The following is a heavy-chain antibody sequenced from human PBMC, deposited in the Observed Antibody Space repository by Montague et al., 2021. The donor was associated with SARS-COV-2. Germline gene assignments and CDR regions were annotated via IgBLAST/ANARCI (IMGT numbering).Heavy chain of an antibody. D-gene: IGHD3-16*01. CDR1: GGPVNSGGYY. Sequence: SETLSLTCTVSGGPVNSGGYYWSWIRQHPGKGLEWIGNIYYSGTTNYNPSLKSRVTISVDTSKNEFSLKLTSVTAADTAVYYCARESHLGDVSFSFDPWGQGTLVTVSS. CDR2: IYYSGTT. V-gene: IGHV4-61*08. CDR3: ARESHLGDVSFSFDP. J-gene: IGHJ5*02.